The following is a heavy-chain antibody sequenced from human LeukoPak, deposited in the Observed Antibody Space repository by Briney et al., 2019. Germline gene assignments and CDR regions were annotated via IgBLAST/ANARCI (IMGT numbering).Heavy chain of an antibody. Sequence: GGSLRLSCAASGFTFSSYAMSWVRQAPGKGLEWVSAISGSGGSTYYADSVKGRFTISRDNSKNTLYLQMNSLRAEDTAVYYCAKESNLDIVVVPAATDYWGQGTLVTVSS. CDR3: AKESNLDIVVVPAATDY. J-gene: IGHJ4*02. CDR2: ISGSGGST. D-gene: IGHD2-2*03. CDR1: GFTFSSYA. V-gene: IGHV3-23*01.